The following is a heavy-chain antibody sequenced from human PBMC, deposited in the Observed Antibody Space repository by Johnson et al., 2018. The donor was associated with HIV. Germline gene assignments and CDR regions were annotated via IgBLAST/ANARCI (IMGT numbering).Heavy chain of an antibody. CDR1: GFTFSSYA. V-gene: IGHV3-30-3*01. D-gene: IGHD4-23*01. CDR2: ISYDGSNK. J-gene: IGHJ3*02. CDR3: AREQYGGNSNAGDGFDI. Sequence: QVQLVESGGGVVQPGGSLRLSCAASGFTFSSYAMLWVRQAPVKGLEWVAVISYDGSNKYYANSVKGRFITSRDNSKNTLYLQMNSLRAEDTAVYYCAREQYGGNSNAGDGFDIWGQGTMVTVSS.